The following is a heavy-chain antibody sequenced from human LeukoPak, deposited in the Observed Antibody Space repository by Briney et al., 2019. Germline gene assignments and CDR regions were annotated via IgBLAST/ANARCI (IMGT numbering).Heavy chain of an antibody. V-gene: IGHV3-48*04. CDR3: ARGDDGAY. Sequence: PGGSLRLSSAASGFTFDIYGMNWIRQAPGKGLEWVSHISSGSSPKYYADSVRGRFTISRDNAKKSLYLQMNSLRVEDTAVYYCARGDDGAYWGQGTLVTVSS. CDR2: ISSGSSPK. D-gene: IGHD3-16*01. CDR1: GFTFDIYG. J-gene: IGHJ4*02.